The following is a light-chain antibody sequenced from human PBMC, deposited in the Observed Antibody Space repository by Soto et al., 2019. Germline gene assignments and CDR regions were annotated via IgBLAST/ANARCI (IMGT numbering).Light chain of an antibody. J-gene: IGKJ4*02. V-gene: IGKV3-11*01. CDR2: GVS. Sequence: IVLTQSSATLSLSPGERATLSCRASQSVTSNALAWYQQKPGQAPRLLIYGVSSRATGIPDRFSGSGSGTDFTLTISSLEPEDFAVYFCQQRSSWPPTFGGGTKVDNK. CDR3: QQRSSWPPT. CDR1: QSVTSN.